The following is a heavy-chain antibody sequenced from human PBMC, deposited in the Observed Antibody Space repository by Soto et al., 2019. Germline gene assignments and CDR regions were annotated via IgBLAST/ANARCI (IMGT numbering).Heavy chain of an antibody. CDR1: GYTFTSYG. CDR2: ISAYNGNT. D-gene: IGHD2-2*01. CDR3: ARWGGVIVVVPAARDNNWFDP. Sequence: GASVKVSCKASGYTFTSYGISWVRQAPGQGLEWKGWISAYNGNTNYAQKLQGRVAMTTDTSTSTAYMELRSLRFDDTAVYYCARWGGVIVVVPAARDNNWFDPWGRGTLVTVSS. V-gene: IGHV1-18*01. J-gene: IGHJ5*02.